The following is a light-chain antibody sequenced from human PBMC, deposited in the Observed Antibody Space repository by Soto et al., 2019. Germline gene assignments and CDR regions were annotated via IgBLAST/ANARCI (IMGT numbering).Light chain of an antibody. J-gene: IGLJ2*01. CDR1: SSDVGGYNY. Sequence: QSVLTQPASVSGSPGQSITISCTGTSSDVGGYNYVSWYQQHPGKAPKLMIYDVSNRPSGDSNRFSGSKSGNTASLTISGLQAEDDADYYCCSYTSISTLVFGGGTKLTVL. V-gene: IGLV2-14*01. CDR3: CSYTSISTLV. CDR2: DVS.